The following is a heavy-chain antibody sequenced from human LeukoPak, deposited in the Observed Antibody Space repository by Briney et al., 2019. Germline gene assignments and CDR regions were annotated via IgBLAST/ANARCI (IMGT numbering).Heavy chain of an antibody. CDR2: IYYSGST. J-gene: IGHJ4*02. Sequence: PSETLSLTCTVSGGSISSSSYYWGWIRQPPGKGLEWTGSIYYSGSTYYNPSLKSRVTISVDTSKNQFSLKLSSVTAVDTAVYYCASSLSFNSPFDYWGQGTLVTVSS. V-gene: IGHV4-39*01. CDR3: ASSLSFNSPFDY. CDR1: GGSISSSSYY.